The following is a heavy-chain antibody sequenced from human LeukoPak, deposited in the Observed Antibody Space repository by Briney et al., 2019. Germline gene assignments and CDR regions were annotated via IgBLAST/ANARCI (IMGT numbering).Heavy chain of an antibody. CDR2: ISGSGGST. CDR1: GFTFSGFA. J-gene: IGHJ4*02. V-gene: IGHV3-23*01. CDR3: AKTMGAIDHDY. Sequence: GGSLRLSCAASGFTFSGFAMTWVRQAPGKGLEWVSTISGSGGSTYYADSVKGRFTISRDNSKNTLYLQMNSLRAEDTAVYYCAKTMGAIDHDYWGQGTLVTVSS. D-gene: IGHD1-26*01.